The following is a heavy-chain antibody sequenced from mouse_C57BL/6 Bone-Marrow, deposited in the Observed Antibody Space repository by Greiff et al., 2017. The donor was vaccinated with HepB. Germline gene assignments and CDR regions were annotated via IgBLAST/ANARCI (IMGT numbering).Heavy chain of an antibody. J-gene: IGHJ3*01. V-gene: IGHV14-4*01. CDR1: GFNIKDDY. D-gene: IGHD2-10*01. CDR2: IDPENGDT. CDR3: TTCLLAY. Sequence: VHVKQSGAELVRPGASVKLSCTASGFNIKDDYMHWVKQRPEQGPEWIGWIDPENGDTEYASKFQGKATITADTSSNTAYLQLSSLTSEDTAVYYCTTCLLAYWGQGTLVTVSA.